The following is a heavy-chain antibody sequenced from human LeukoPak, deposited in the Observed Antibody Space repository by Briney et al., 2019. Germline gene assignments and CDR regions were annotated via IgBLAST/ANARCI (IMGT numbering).Heavy chain of an antibody. J-gene: IGHJ3*02. CDR3: AREVIGAFDI. CDR2: IYYSGST. Sequence: SETLSLTCTVSGGSISSYYWSWIRQPPGKGLEWIGYIYYSGSTNYNPSLKSRVTISVDTSKNQFSLKLSSVTAADTAVYYFAREVIGAFDIWGQGTMVTVSS. V-gene: IGHV4-59*01. D-gene: IGHD2-21*01. CDR1: GGSISSYY.